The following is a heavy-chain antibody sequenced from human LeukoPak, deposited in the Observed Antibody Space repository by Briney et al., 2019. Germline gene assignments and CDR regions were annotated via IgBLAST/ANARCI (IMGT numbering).Heavy chain of an antibody. Sequence: ASVKVSCKASGDTFTSYGLTWVRQAPGQGLEWMGWINSYNGNTNYAQNLQGRVTMTIDPSTSTAYIELRSLRSDDTAVYYCARGFATRLDYHYMDVWGKGTTVTVS. CDR1: GDTFTSYG. CDR2: INSYNGNT. D-gene: IGHD6-19*01. V-gene: IGHV1-18*01. J-gene: IGHJ6*03. CDR3: ARGFATRLDYHYMDV.